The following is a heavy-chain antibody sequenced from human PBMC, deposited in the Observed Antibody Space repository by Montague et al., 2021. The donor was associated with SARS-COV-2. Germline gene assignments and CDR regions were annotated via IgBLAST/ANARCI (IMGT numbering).Heavy chain of an antibody. Sequence: SETLSLTCTVSGGSISSFYWNWFRQPPGKGLEWIGYISDSESTNSNPYLTSQVTMSLETSKNQFSLKVNSVTAADTAVYYCARHCSATLPAVYWGQGTLVTVSS. CDR1: GGSISSFY. CDR3: ARHCSATLPAVY. V-gene: IGHV4-59*08. D-gene: IGHD2-15*01. J-gene: IGHJ4*02. CDR2: ISDSEST.